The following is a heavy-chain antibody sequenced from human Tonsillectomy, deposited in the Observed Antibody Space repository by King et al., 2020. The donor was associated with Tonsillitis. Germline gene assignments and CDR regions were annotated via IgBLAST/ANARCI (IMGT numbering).Heavy chain of an antibody. D-gene: IGHD5-12*01. J-gene: IGHJ4*02. CDR3: ARQGSYHYYFAY. V-gene: IGHV4-30-4*01. Sequence: QLQESGPGLVKPSQTLSLTCTVSGGSISSGDSYWSWIRQPPGKGLEWIGYIYYSANTYYNPSLKSRVTISVDTSKNQFSLELTSVTAADTAVYYCARQGSYHYYFAYWGQGTLVPVSS. CDR1: GGSISSGDSY. CDR2: IYYSANT.